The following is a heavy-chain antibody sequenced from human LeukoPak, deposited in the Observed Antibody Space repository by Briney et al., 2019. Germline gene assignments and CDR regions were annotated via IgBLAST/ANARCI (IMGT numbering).Heavy chain of an antibody. Sequence: PGGSLRLSCAASGFTFSSYNMNWVRQAPGKGLEWVSYISSSSSTIYYADSVKGRFTISRDNAKNSLYLQMNSLRAEDTAVYYCARDDSGYYYYMDFWGEGTTVTVSS. V-gene: IGHV3-48*01. D-gene: IGHD3-10*01. CDR3: ARDDSGYYYYMDF. CDR2: ISSSSSTI. CDR1: GFTFSSYN. J-gene: IGHJ6*03.